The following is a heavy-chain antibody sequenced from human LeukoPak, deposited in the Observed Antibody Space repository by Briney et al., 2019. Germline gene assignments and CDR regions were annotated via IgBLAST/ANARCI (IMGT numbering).Heavy chain of an antibody. CDR1: GGSINTADYY. D-gene: IGHD4-23*01. V-gene: IGHV4-30-4*08. CDR2: IYYSGTT. J-gene: IGHJ3*01. Sequence: SETLSLTCTVSGGSINTADYYWTWIRQPPGKGLEWIGYIYYSGTTYYNPSLKSRVTISIDTSKNQFSLKLTSVTAADTAVYYCAVSTTVVDDAFDFWGQGAMVTVSS. CDR3: AVSTTVVDDAFDF.